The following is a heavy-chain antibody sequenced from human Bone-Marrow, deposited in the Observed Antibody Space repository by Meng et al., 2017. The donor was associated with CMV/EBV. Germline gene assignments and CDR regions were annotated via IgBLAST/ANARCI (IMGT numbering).Heavy chain of an antibody. CDR1: GGAISNYY. J-gene: IGHJ4*02. CDR2: VYYSGTT. CDR3: ARARGSHYFDY. D-gene: IGHD3-10*01. V-gene: IGHV4-59*01. Sequence: GSLRLSCSVSGGAISNYYWSWIRQPPGKGLEWIGYVYYSGTTNYNPSLKNRVSISVDTSKNQFSLKLSSVTAADTAVYYCARARGSHYFDYWGQGKLVNVAS.